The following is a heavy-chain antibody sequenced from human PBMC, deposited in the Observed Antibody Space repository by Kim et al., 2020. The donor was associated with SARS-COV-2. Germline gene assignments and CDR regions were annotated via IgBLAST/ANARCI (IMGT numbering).Heavy chain of an antibody. CDR2: INHSGST. D-gene: IGHD3-16*02. J-gene: IGHJ4*02. Sequence: SETLSLTCAVYGGSFSGYYWSWIRQPPGKGLEWIGEINHSGSTNYNPSLKSRVTISVDTSKNQFSLKLSSVTAADTAVYYCTRLNLRLGELSLFVFDYWGQGTLVTVSS. V-gene: IGHV4-34*01. CDR3: TRLNLRLGELSLFVFDY. CDR1: GGSFSGYY.